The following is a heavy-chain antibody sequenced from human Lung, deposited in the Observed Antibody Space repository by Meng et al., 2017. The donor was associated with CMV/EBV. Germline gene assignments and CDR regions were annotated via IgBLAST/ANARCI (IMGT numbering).Heavy chain of an antibody. D-gene: IGHD5-24*01. CDR3: ARVEMSTSCAFDY. J-gene: IGHJ4*02. CDR1: GYRFTSYW. V-gene: IGHV5-51*01. CDR2: IYPGDSDI. Sequence: GESXKISCEGFGYRFTSYWIGWVRQMPGRGLEWMGIIYPGDSDIRYSPSFDGQVIISADKTVSTAYLQWSSLKASDSATYYCARVEMSTSCAFDYWGQVTLVTVSS.